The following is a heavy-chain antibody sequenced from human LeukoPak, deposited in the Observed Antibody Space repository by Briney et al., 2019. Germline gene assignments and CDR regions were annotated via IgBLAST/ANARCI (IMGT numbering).Heavy chain of an antibody. V-gene: IGHV4-59*01. J-gene: IGHJ2*01. CDR2: IYYSGST. D-gene: IGHD2-2*01. Sequence: SETLSLTCTVSGGSINNYYWSWIRQPPGKGLEWIGYIYYSGSTNYNPSLKSRVTISVDTSKNQFSLKLSSVTAADTAVYYCARGDIVVVPAAPRRSTYFDLWGRGTLVTVSS. CDR3: ARGDIVVVPAAPRRSTYFDL. CDR1: GGSINNYY.